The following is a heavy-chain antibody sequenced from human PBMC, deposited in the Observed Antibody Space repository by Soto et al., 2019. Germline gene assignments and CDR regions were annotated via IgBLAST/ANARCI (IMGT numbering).Heavy chain of an antibody. CDR1: EFTFSSYA. J-gene: IGHJ6*02. Sequence: QVQLVESGGGVVQPGESLRLSCAASEFTFSSYAMHWVRQAPGKGLEWVAVVSNDGSNKYYADSVKGRFTISRDNSKNTLNLQMNSLRAEDTAVYYCAKEQSTNSRSYHAVDVWGQGTTVTVSS. CDR3: AKEQSTNSRSYHAVDV. V-gene: IGHV3-30*18. D-gene: IGHD2-8*01. CDR2: VSNDGSNK.